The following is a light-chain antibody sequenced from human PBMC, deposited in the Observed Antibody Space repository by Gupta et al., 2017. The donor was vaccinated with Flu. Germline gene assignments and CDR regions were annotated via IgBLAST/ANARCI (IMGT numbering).Light chain of an antibody. CDR2: ENN. CDR3: GAWDTNLRAWV. J-gene: IGLJ3*02. CDR1: SSNIGNNY. Sequence: QSVLTQPPSVSAAPGQTVSISCSGRSSNIGNNYVSWYKQVPGTAPKLLIYENNERPIGIPGRFSGSKSGTSATLGITGLQTGDEANYYCGAWDTNLRAWVFGAGTKLTVL. V-gene: IGLV1-51*02.